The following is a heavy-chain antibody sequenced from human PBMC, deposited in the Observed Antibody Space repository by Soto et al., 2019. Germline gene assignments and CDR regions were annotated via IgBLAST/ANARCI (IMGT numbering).Heavy chain of an antibody. Sequence: SETLSLTCTVSGGSISSGDYYWSWIRQPPGKGLEWIGYIYYSGSTYYNPSLKSRVTISVDTSKNQFSLKLSSVTAADTAVYYFASKIAAGGFDPWGQGTLVTVSS. V-gene: IGHV4-30-4*01. D-gene: IGHD6-13*01. J-gene: IGHJ5*02. CDR2: IYYSGST. CDR1: GGSISSGDYY. CDR3: ASKIAAGGFDP.